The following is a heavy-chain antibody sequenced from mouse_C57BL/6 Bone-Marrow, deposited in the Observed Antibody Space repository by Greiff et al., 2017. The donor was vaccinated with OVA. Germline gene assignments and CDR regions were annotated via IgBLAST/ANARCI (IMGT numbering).Heavy chain of an antibody. CDR2: IDPNSGGT. V-gene: IGHV1-72*01. J-gene: IGHJ1*03. CDR1: GYTFTSYW. CDR3: ARRLYSNYGWWYFDV. Sequence: QVQLQQSGAELVKPGASVKLSCKASGYTFTSYWMHWVKLRPGRGLEWIGRIDPNSGGTKYNEKFKSKATLTVDKPSSTAYMQLSSLTSEDSAVYYCARRLYSNYGWWYFDVWGTGTTVTVSS. D-gene: IGHD2-5*01.